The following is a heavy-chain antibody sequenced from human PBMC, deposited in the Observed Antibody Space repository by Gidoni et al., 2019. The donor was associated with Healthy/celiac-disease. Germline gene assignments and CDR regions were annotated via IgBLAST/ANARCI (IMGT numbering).Heavy chain of an antibody. CDR2: IYWDDDK. V-gene: IGHV2-5*02. J-gene: IGHJ5*02. Sequence: QITLKESGPTLVKPTQTLTLTCTFSGFSPSTIGVGVGWIRKPPGKALAWLALIYWDDDKRYSPSLKSRLTITKDTSKNQVVLTMTNMDPVDTATYYCAHRPQPGAAADNWFDPWGQGTLVTVSS. D-gene: IGHD6-13*01. CDR3: AHRPQPGAAADNWFDP. CDR1: GFSPSTIGVG.